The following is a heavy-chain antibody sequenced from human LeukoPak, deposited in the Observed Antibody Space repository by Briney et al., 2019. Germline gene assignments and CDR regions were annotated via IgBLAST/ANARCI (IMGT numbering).Heavy chain of an antibody. V-gene: IGHV1-2*02. CDR3: ARDVRGVRGENGY. Sequence: ASVKVSCKASGYTFTGYYMHWVRQAPGQGLEWMGWINPNSGGTNYAQKFQGRVTMTRDTSISTAHMELSRLRSDDTAVYYCARDVRGVRGENGYWGQGTLVTVSS. CDR2: INPNSGGT. D-gene: IGHD3-10*01. CDR1: GYTFTGYY. J-gene: IGHJ4*02.